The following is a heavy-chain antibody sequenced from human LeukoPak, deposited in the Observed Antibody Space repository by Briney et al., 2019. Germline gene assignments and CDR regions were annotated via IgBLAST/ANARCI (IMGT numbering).Heavy chain of an antibody. Sequence: PGGSLRLSCAASGFTFSNYGMHWVRQAPGKGLEWVAFIRYDGGNEYYADSVKGRFTISRDNSRNTLYLQMNSLRAEDTAVYLCAKDFHAFDIWGQGTMVTVSS. V-gene: IGHV3-30*02. J-gene: IGHJ3*02. CDR1: GFTFSNYG. CDR2: IRYDGGNE. CDR3: AKDFHAFDI.